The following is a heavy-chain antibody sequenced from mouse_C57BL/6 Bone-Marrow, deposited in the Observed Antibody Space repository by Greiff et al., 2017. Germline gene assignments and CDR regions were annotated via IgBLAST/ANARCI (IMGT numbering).Heavy chain of an antibody. V-gene: IGHV5-9*01. CDR3: ARHGGWPWFAD. D-gene: IGHD3-3*01. Sequence: EVKVVESGGGLVKPGGSLKLSCAASGFTFSSYTMSWVRQTPEKRLEWVATISGGGGNTYYPDSVKGRFTISRDNAKNTLYLQMSSLRSEDTALYYCARHGGWPWFADWGQRTLVTVSA. CDR1: GFTFSSYT. CDR2: ISGGGGNT. J-gene: IGHJ3*01.